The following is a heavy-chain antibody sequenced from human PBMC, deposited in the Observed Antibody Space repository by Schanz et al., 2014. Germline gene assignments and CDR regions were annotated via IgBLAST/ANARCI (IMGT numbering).Heavy chain of an antibody. CDR2: ISYDGSNK. CDR3: ARDRGYCSGGSCLAFDY. D-gene: IGHD2-15*01. Sequence: VQLVESGGGLVKPGGSLRLSCAAYGFTLSSYAMHWVRQAPGKGLEWVAVISYDGSNKYYADSVKGRFTISRDNSKNTLYLQMNTLRAEDTAVYYCARDRGYCSGGSCLAFDYWGQGTLVTVSS. J-gene: IGHJ4*02. CDR1: GFTLSSYA. V-gene: IGHV3-30-3*01.